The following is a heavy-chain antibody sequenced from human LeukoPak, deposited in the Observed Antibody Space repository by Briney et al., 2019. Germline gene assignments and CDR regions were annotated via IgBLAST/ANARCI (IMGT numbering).Heavy chain of an antibody. CDR1: GYTFTGYY. D-gene: IGHD4-17*01. J-gene: IGHJ6*03. Sequence: ASVKVSCKASGYTFTGYYMHWVRQAPGQGLEWMGWINPNSGGTNYAQKFQGRVTMTRDTSISTAYMELSRLRSDDTAVCYCARDDYGDYYYYYMDVWGKGTTVTISS. CDR3: ARDDYGDYYYYYMDV. V-gene: IGHV1-2*02. CDR2: INPNSGGT.